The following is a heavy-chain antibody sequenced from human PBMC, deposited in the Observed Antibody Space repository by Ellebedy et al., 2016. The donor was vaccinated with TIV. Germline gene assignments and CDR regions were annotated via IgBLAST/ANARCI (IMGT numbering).Heavy chain of an antibody. CDR2: ISSTSIYM. CDR1: GFSLSSYS. Sequence: PGGSLRLSCAASGFSLSSYSMTWVRQAPGKGLAWVSSISSTSIYMYYADSVNGRFSISRDNAKNTLALQMNSLNVDDTAVYFCARRAKAGSSWGQGTLVTVSS. D-gene: IGHD4/OR15-4a*01. V-gene: IGHV3-21*06. CDR3: ARRAKAGSS. J-gene: IGHJ4*02.